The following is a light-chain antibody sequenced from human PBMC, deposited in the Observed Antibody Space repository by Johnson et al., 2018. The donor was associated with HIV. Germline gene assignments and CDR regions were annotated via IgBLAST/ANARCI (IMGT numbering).Light chain of an antibody. CDR1: SSNIGSNY. CDR2: DSN. V-gene: IGLV1-51*01. CDR3: ATWDTSLSAGGV. Sequence: QSVLTQPPSVSAAPGQNVNISCSGGSSNIGSNYVSWYQQLPGTAPKLLIYDSNKRPSGIPDRFSGSKSGTSATLGITGLQTGDEADYYCATWDTSLSAGGVFGTGTKVTVL. J-gene: IGLJ1*01.